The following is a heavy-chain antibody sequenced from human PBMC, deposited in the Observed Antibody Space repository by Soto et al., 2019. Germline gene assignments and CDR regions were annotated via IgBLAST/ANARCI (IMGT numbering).Heavy chain of an antibody. D-gene: IGHD3-10*01. V-gene: IGHV3-53*01. J-gene: IGHJ4*02. CDR2: IYSGGYT. CDR3: ASARGGGGY. CDR1: GFTVSNNY. Sequence: EVQLVESGGGLIQPGGSLRLSCAVSGFTVSNNYMSWVRQAPGKGLEGVSVIYSGGYTAYGDSVKGRFTISRDNSKNTLYPQKKRVGAGGPAVYYWASARGGGGYWGQGTLVTVSS.